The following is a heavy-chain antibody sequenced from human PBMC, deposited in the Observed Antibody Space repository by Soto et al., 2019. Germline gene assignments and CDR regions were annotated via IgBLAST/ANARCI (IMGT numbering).Heavy chain of an antibody. D-gene: IGHD6-19*01. V-gene: IGHV3-33*01. CDR2: IWYDGRNK. CDR1: GFTFGSYG. Sequence: ESGGGVVQPGRSLRLSCAASGFTFGSYGMHWVRQAPGKGLEWVAVIWYDGRNKYYSDSVRGRFTISRDNSKNTLYLQMYSLRADDTAVYYCARDGGSGWYGIDYWGQGTLVTVSS. CDR3: ARDGGSGWYGIDY. J-gene: IGHJ4*02.